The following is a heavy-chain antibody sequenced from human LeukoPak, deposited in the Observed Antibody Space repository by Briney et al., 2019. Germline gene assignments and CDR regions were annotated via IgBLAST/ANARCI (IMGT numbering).Heavy chain of an antibody. J-gene: IGHJ2*01. CDR2: INHSRST. CDR3: ARVPKYFDL. V-gene: IGHV4-34*01. Sequence: PSETLSLTCAVYGGSFSGFYWTWIRQPPGKGLEWIGQINHSRSTHYNPSLKSRVTISVDTSKNQFSLKLSSVTAADTAVYYYARVPKYFDLWGRGTLVTVSS. CDR1: GGSFSGFY.